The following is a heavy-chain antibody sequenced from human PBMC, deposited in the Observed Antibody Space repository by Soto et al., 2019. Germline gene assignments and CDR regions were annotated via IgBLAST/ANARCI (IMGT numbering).Heavy chain of an antibody. V-gene: IGHV1-18*01. Sequence: GASVKVSCKASGYTCTSYGISWVRQAPGQGLEWMGWIRVYNGNTNYAQKLQGRVTMTTDTSTSTAYMELRSLKSDDTAVYYCARDSPPNDYWGQGTLVTVSS. CDR3: ARDSPPNDY. J-gene: IGHJ4*02. CDR2: IRVYNGNT. CDR1: GYTCTSYG.